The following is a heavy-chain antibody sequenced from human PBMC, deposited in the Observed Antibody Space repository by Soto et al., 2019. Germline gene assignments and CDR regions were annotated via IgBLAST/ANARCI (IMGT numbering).Heavy chain of an antibody. CDR3: ARMVYDNWFDP. V-gene: IGHV3-74*01. J-gene: IGHJ5*02. Sequence: PGGSLRLSXAASGFTFSSYWMHWVRQAPGKGLVWVSRINSDGSSTSYADSVKGRFTISRDNAKNTLYLQMNSLRAEDTAVYYWARMVYDNWFDPWGQGTLVTVSS. CDR1: GFTFSSYW. CDR2: INSDGSST. D-gene: IGHD2-8*01.